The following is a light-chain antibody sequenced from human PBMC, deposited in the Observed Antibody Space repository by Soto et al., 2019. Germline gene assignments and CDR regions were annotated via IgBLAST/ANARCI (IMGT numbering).Light chain of an antibody. CDR3: QSYDGSLSGWV. J-gene: IGLJ3*02. V-gene: IGLV1-40*01. Sequence: QSVLTQPPSVSGAPGQRVTISCTGSSSIIGAGYNVHWYQQLPGTAPKLLIYGNSNRPSGVPDRFSGSKSGTSASLAITGLQAVDEADYNCQSYDGSLSGWVFGGGTKLTVL. CDR2: GNS. CDR1: SSIIGAGYN.